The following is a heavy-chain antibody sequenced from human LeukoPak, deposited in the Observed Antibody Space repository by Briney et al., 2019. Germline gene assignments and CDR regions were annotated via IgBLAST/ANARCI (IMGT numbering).Heavy chain of an antibody. Sequence: ASVKVSCKASGYTFTGYYMHWVRQAPGQGLEWMGWINPNSGGTNYAQKFQGWVTMTRDTSISTAYMELSRLRSDDTAVYYCARDQSQGSGRFGYWGQGTLVTVSS. CDR3: ARDQSQGSGRFGY. J-gene: IGHJ4*02. CDR1: GYTFTGYY. D-gene: IGHD5-12*01. V-gene: IGHV1-2*04. CDR2: INPNSGGT.